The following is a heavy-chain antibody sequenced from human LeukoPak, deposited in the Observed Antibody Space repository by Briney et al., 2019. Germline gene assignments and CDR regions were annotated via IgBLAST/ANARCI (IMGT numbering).Heavy chain of an antibody. CDR2: INTNTGNP. D-gene: IGHD6-19*01. CDR3: ARVFTYSKQWLDPYYYYYMDV. V-gene: IGHV7-4-1*02. J-gene: IGHJ6*03. CDR1: GYTFTSYA. Sequence: ASVKVSCKASGYTFTSYAMNWVRQAPGQGLEWMGWINTNTGNPTYAQGFTGRFVFSLDTSVSTAYLQISSLKAEDTAVYYCARVFTYSKQWLDPYYYYYMDVWGKGTTVTVSS.